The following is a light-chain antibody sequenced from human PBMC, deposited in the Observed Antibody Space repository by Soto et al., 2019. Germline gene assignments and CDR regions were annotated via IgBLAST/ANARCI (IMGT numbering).Light chain of an antibody. CDR3: QQYSTSPIS. CDR2: GAS. V-gene: IGKV3-20*01. Sequence: ENVLTQSPGTLSLSPGDRATLSFRASQVTSRYLSWYQQRPGQAPRLLIYGASSRATGIPDRFSGSGSGTDFTLTISRLEPEDFAVYYCQQYSTSPISFGQGTRLEIK. J-gene: IGKJ5*01. CDR1: QVTSRY.